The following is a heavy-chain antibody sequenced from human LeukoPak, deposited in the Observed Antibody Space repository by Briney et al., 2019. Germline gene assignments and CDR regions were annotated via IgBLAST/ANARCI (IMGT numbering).Heavy chain of an antibody. V-gene: IGHV1-69*04. CDR1: GYTFTSYA. D-gene: IGHD1-1*01. CDR3: ARDPGTTGTDPGAFDI. J-gene: IGHJ3*02. CDR2: IIPILGIA. Sequence: ASVKVSCKASGYTFTSYAISWVRQAPGQGLEWMGRIIPILGIANYAQKLQGRVTITADKSTSTAYMELSSLRSEDTAVYYCARDPGTTGTDPGAFDIWGQGTMVTVSS.